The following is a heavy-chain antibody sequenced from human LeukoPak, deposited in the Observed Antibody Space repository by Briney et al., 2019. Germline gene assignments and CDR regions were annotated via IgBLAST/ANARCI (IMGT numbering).Heavy chain of an antibody. CDR1: GFTFSSYS. D-gene: IGHD6-13*01. Sequence: AGGSLRLSCAASGFTFSSYSMNWVRQAPGKGLEWVSSISSSSSYIYYADSVKGRFTISRDNAKNSLYLQMNSLRAEDTAVYYCAKDGGYSSSWYLDYRGQGTLVTVSS. CDR3: AKDGGYSSSWYLDY. V-gene: IGHV3-21*01. CDR2: ISSSSSYI. J-gene: IGHJ4*02.